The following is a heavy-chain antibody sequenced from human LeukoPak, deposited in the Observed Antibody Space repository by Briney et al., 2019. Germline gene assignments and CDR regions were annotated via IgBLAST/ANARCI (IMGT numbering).Heavy chain of an antibody. D-gene: IGHD2-15*01. V-gene: IGHV4-59*01. CDR2: IYYSGST. Sequence: SETLSLTCTVSGGSISSYYWSWIRQPPGKGLEWIGYIYYSGSTNCNPSLKSRVTISVDTSKNQFSLKLSSVTAADTAVYYCAREGVVAATYDAFDIWGQGTMVTVSS. CDR3: AREGVVAATYDAFDI. J-gene: IGHJ3*02. CDR1: GGSISSYY.